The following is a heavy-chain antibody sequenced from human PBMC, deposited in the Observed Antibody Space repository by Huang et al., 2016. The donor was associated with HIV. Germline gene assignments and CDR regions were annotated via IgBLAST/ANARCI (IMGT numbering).Heavy chain of an antibody. J-gene: IGHJ4*02. CDR2: ISCSCDYP. V-gene: IGHV3-23*01. CDR1: GLTFSSYA. CDR3: AKDLWYSSGWSFDY. Sequence: EVQLLESGGGLLQPGRSLRLSCAVSGLTFSSYAMSWVRQAPGKGLEWVSSISCSCDYPYYAHSVKGRFTVSRDNSKNTLYLQMNSLRAEDTALYYCAKDLWYSSGWSFDYWGQGTLVTVSS. D-gene: IGHD6-19*01.